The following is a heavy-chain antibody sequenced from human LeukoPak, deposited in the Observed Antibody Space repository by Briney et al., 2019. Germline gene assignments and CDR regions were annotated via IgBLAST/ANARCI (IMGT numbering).Heavy chain of an antibody. CDR2: INYSGST. V-gene: IGHV4-30-4*08. D-gene: IGHD1-26*01. J-gene: IGHJ4*02. CDR3: AREGSTGASRYFDY. Sequence: SQTLSLTCTVSGGSISSGDYYWSWIRQPPGKGLEWIGYINYSGSTYYNPSLKSRVTISVDTSKNQFSLKLSSVTAADTAVYYCAREGSTGASRYFDYWGQGTLVTVSS. CDR1: GGSISSGDYY.